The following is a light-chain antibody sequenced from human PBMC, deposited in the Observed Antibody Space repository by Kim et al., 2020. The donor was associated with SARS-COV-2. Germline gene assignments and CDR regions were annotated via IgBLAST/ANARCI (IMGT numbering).Light chain of an antibody. V-gene: IGKV3-20*01. CDR2: GAS. CDR1: QSVTSNY. CDR3: QQFGGSPMYS. J-gene: IGKJ2*03. Sequence: DIVLTQSPGTVSLSPGERATLSCRASQSVTSNYLAWYQQKPGQPPRLLIYGASSRATGIPDRFSGSGSGTDFTLTIRRLEPEDFAVYYCQQFGGSPMYSFGQVTKLEI.